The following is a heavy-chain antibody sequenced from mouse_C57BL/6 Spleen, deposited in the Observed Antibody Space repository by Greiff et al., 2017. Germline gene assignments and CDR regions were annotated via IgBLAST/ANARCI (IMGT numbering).Heavy chain of an antibody. V-gene: IGHV5-9*01. Sequence: EVQLVESGGGLVKPGGSLKLSCAASGFTFSSYTMSWVRQTPEKRLEWVATISGGGGNTYYPDSVKGRFTISRDNAKNTLYLQMSSLRSEDTALYYCARRVYDYSWFAYWGQGTLVTVSA. CDR2: ISGGGGNT. D-gene: IGHD2-4*01. J-gene: IGHJ3*01. CDR1: GFTFSSYT. CDR3: ARRVYDYSWFAY.